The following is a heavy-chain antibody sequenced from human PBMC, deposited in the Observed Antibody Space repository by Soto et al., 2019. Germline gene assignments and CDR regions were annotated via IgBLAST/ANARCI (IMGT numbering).Heavy chain of an antibody. V-gene: IGHV4-59*08. CDR3: ARHASYQLPYVDY. D-gene: IGHD2-2*01. CDR1: GGSISSYY. CDR2: IYNSGST. J-gene: IGHJ4*02. Sequence: SETLSLTGTVSGGSISSYYWSWIRQPPGKGLEWIGYIYNSGSTNYNPSLKSRVTISVDTSKNQFSLKLSSVTAADTAVYYCARHASYQLPYVDYWGQGTLVTVSS.